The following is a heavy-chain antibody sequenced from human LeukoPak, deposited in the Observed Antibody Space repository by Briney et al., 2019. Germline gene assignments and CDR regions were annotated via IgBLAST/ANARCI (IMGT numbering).Heavy chain of an antibody. CDR2: ISSSSSYI. CDR1: GFTFNNYG. J-gene: IGHJ4*02. Sequence: GGSLRLSCVASGFTFNNYGMNWVRQAPGKGLEWVSSISSSSSYIYYADSVKGRFTISRDNAKNSLYLQMNSLRAEDTAVYYCARDTTYYYGSGSPYYFDYWGQGTLVTVSS. D-gene: IGHD3-10*01. CDR3: ARDTTYYYGSGSPYYFDY. V-gene: IGHV3-21*01.